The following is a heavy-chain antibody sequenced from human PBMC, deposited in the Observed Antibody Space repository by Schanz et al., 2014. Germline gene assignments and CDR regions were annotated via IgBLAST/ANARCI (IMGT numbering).Heavy chain of an antibody. V-gene: IGHV3-7*03. CDR3: AKDTYPMITVRYFDY. D-gene: IGHD3-16*01. Sequence: VQLVESGGGVVQPGRSLRLSCAGSGFSFSDYGMHWVRQAPGRGLEWVANMNQDGSVKNYVDSVKGRFTISRDNAKSSVYLQMNSLRAEDTALYYCAKDTYPMITVRYFDYWGQGTLVTVSS. CDR1: GFSFSDYG. CDR2: MNQDGSVK. J-gene: IGHJ4*02.